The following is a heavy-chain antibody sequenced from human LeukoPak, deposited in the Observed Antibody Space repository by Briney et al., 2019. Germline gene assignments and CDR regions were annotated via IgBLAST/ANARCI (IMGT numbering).Heavy chain of an antibody. V-gene: IGHV1-69*13. D-gene: IGHD5-18*01. CDR1: GYTFIRYH. CDR2: IIPIFGTA. J-gene: IGHJ6*02. Sequence: SVKVSCKASGYTFIRYHMHWVRRAPGQGLEWMGGIIPIFGTANYAQKFQGRVTITADESTSTAYMELSSLRSEDTAVYYCAGTWDTAMVSPYYGMDVWGQGTTVTVSS. CDR3: AGTWDTAMVSPYYGMDV.